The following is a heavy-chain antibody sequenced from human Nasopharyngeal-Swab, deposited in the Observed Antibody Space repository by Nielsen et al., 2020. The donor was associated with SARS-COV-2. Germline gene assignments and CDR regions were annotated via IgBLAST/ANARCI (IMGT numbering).Heavy chain of an antibody. J-gene: IGHJ4*02. CDR3: ARGNWNDVGVY. Sequence: SETLSLTCTVSGGSVSSGSYYWSWIRQPSGKGLEWIGYIYYSGSTNYNPSLKSRVTISVDTSKNQFSLKLSSVTAADTAVYYCARGNWNDVGVYWGQGTLVTVSS. D-gene: IGHD1-1*01. V-gene: IGHV4-61*01. CDR1: GGSVSSGSYY. CDR2: IYYSGST.